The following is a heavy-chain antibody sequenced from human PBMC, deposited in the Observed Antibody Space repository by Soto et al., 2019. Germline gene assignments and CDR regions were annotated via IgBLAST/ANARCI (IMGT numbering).Heavy chain of an antibody. CDR3: ARVTYVGTYDFDS. J-gene: IGHJ4*02. D-gene: IGHD3-16*01. Sequence: QVQLQQWGAGLLKPSETLSLTCAVYGGSFSGYYWSWIRQPPGKGLEWIGEINHSGSTNYNPSLKSRVTISVDTSKTQSSLKLSSVTAADTAVYYGARVTYVGTYDFDSWGQGTLVTVSS. CDR1: GGSFSGYY. CDR2: INHSGST. V-gene: IGHV4-34*01.